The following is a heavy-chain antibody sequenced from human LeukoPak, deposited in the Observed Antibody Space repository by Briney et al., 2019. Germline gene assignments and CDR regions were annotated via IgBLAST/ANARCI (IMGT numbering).Heavy chain of an antibody. CDR1: GDSISGYY. Sequence: SETLFLTCAVSGDSISGYYWSWIRQPPGKGLEWIAYIYYSGSTNYSPSLKSRVTISVDTSKNQFSLKLSSVTAADTAVYYCARVWELRYFDYWGQGTLVTVSS. J-gene: IGHJ4*02. CDR3: ARVWELRYFDY. V-gene: IGHV4-59*01. D-gene: IGHD1-26*01. CDR2: IYYSGST.